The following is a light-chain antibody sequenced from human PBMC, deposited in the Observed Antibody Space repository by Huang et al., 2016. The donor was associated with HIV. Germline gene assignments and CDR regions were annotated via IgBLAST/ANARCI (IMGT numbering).Light chain of an antibody. CDR2: GAS. Sequence: EIVLTQSPGTLSLSPGERATLSCRASQSVSSSYLAWYQQKPGQAPRLLIYGASRRATGITDRFSGSGSETDFTLTISRLEPEDFAVYHCQHYGSRTFGQGTKVEIK. CDR3: QHYGSRT. V-gene: IGKV3-20*01. J-gene: IGKJ1*01. CDR1: QSVSSSY.